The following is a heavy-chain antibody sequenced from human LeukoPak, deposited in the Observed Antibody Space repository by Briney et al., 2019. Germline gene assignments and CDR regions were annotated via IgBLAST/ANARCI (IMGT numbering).Heavy chain of an antibody. CDR3: ARDLAYGDYALATPAGWFDP. D-gene: IGHD4-17*01. Sequence: GGSLRLSCAASGFTFSDYYMSWIRQAPGKGLEWVSYISSSGSTIYYADSVKGRFTISRDNAKNSLYLQMNSLRAEDTAVYYCARDLAYGDYALATPAGWFDPWGQGTLVTVSS. CDR2: ISSSGSTI. V-gene: IGHV3-11*04. CDR1: GFTFSDYY. J-gene: IGHJ5*02.